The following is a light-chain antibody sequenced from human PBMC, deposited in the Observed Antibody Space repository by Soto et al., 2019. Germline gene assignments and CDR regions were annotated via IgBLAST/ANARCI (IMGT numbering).Light chain of an antibody. V-gene: IGKV3-11*01. CDR2: DAS. CDR3: QQRSQWPPLT. Sequence: EIVLTQSPGTLSLSPGERATLSCRASQSISNYLAWYQHKPGQAPRLLISDASERASGVPARFSGSESGTDFTLTISSLEPEDFAVYYWQQRSQWPPLTFGGGTTVEIK. J-gene: IGKJ4*01. CDR1: QSISNY.